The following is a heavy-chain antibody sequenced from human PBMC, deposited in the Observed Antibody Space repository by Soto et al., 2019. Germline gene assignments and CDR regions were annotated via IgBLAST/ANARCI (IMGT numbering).Heavy chain of an antibody. D-gene: IGHD3-22*01. CDR2: ISSNDEK. J-gene: IGHJ5*02. CDR3: ARRVFDSSGYYITGNWIDP. CDR1: GFSLSNGRMG. V-gene: IGHV2-26*01. Sequence: GSGPTLVNPTETLTLTCTVSGFSLSNGRMGVSWIRQPPGKALEWLAHISSNDEKTYSTPLKSRLTISKDTSKSQVVLTMTNMDPVDTATYYCARRVFDSSGYYITGNWIDPWGQGTLVTVSS.